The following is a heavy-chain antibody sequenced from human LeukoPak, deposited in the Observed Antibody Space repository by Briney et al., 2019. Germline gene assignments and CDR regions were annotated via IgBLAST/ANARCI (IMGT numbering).Heavy chain of an antibody. Sequence: PGGSLRLSCAASGFTFSSYSMNWVRQAPGKGLEWVSSISSGSSYIYYADSVQGRFTISRDNSKSTLCLQMNSLRAEDTAVYYCAKDGGLWVSAHWGDSWGRGTLVTVSS. CDR3: AKDGGLWVSAHWGDS. CDR2: ISSGSSYI. J-gene: IGHJ4*02. D-gene: IGHD7-27*01. V-gene: IGHV3-21*04. CDR1: GFTFSSYS.